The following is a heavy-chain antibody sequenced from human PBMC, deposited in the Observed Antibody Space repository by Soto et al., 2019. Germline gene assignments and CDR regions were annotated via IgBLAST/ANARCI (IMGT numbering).Heavy chain of an antibody. Sequence: SETLSLTCTVSGGSISSYYWSWIRQPPGKGLEWIGYIYYSGSTNYNPSLKSRVTISVDTSKNQFSLKLSSVTAADTAVYYCARGIKYGDYSRWFDPWGPGTLVTVSS. J-gene: IGHJ5*02. CDR3: ARGIKYGDYSRWFDP. D-gene: IGHD4-17*01. CDR2: IYYSGST. V-gene: IGHV4-59*08. CDR1: GGSISSYY.